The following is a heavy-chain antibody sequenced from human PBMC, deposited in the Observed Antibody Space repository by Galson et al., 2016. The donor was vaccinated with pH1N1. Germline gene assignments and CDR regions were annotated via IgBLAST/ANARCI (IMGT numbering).Heavy chain of an antibody. J-gene: IGHJ6*03. CDR3: AMVPRGEFLYYMDV. D-gene: IGHD3-16*01. V-gene: IGHV4-31*03. CDR2: IYYSGST. Sequence: TLSLTCTVSGGSISSRSYYWGWIRQHPGKGLEWIGYIYYSGSTYYNPSLKSRVTISVDTSKNQFSLNLSSVTAADTAVYYCAMVPRGEFLYYMDVWGKGTTVTVSS. CDR1: GGSISSRSYY.